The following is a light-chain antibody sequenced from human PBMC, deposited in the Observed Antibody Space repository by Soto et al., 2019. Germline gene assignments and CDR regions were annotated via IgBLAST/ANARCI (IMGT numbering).Light chain of an antibody. Sequence: QSVLTQPPSASGTPGQRVTISCSGRSSNIGSNYVYWYQQFPGTAPKLLIYKNNERPSGVPDRFSGSKSGTSASLAISGLRSEDEADYYCATLDDSLNSPLFGGGTKLTVL. V-gene: IGLV1-47*01. CDR3: ATLDDSLNSPL. CDR2: KNN. CDR1: SSNIGSNY. J-gene: IGLJ2*01.